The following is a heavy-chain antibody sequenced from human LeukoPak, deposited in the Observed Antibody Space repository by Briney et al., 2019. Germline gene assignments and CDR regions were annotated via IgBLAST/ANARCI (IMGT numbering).Heavy chain of an antibody. CDR3: AKLTQGLYSSSDY. D-gene: IGHD6-6*01. J-gene: IGHJ4*02. CDR2: IRYDGSNK. V-gene: IGHV3-30*02. Sequence: GGSLRLSCAASGFTFSRYGMHWVRQAPGKGLEWVAFIRYDGSNKYYADSVKGRFTISRDNSKNTLYLQMNSLRAEDTAVYYCAKLTQGLYSSSDYWGQGTLVTVSS. CDR1: GFTFSRYG.